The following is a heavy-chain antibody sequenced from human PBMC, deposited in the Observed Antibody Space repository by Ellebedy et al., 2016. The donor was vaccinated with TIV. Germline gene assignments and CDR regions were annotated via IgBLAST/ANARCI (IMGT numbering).Heavy chain of an antibody. V-gene: IGHV4-34*01. J-gene: IGHJ3*02. CDR2: INHSGST. D-gene: IGHD3-3*01. CDR1: GGSFSGYY. CDR3: AQITTIGGNDFWDPDRENDAFDI. Sequence: SETLSLXCAVYGGSFSGYYWSWIRQPPGKGLEWIGEINHSGSTNYNPSLKSRVTISVDTSKNQFSLKLSSVTAADTAVYYCAQITTIGGNDFWDPDRENDAFDIWGQGTMVTVSS.